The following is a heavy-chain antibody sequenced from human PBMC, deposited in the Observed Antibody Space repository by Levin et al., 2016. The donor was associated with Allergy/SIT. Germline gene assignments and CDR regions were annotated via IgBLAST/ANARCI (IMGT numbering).Heavy chain of an antibody. V-gene: IGHV1-18*01. CDR2: ISAYNGNT. J-gene: IGHJ3*02. Sequence: ASVKVSCKASGYSFITYGITWVRQAPGQGLEWMGWISAYNGNTKYAQKIQGRVTMTRDTSTSTAYMELRSLRSDDTAVYFCARVVSGESGTTRFKGNAFDMWGQGTMVTVSS. CDR1: GYSFITYG. D-gene: IGHD1-7*01. CDR3: ARVVSGESGTTRFKGNAFDM.